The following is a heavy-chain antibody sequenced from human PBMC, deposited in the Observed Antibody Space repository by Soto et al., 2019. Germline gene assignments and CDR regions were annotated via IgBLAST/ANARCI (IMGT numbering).Heavy chain of an antibody. J-gene: IGHJ6*03. Sequence: EVQLAESGGGLAQPGGSLRLSCAASGFTLRGYAMDCVRQAPGKGLEYVSGISSNGVGTYYANSVQGRFTISRENSKNTVYLQMGSLRPEHMAVYYFVRRARPDFYSLDVWGKGTTVPVSS. V-gene: IGHV3-64*01. D-gene: IGHD6-6*01. CDR2: ISSNGVGT. CDR3: VRRARPDFYSLDV. CDR1: GFTLRGYA.